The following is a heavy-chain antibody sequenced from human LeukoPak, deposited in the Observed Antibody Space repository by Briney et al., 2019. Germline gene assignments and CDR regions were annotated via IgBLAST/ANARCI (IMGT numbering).Heavy chain of an antibody. CDR1: GGTFSSYA. J-gene: IGHJ4*02. CDR2: IIPIFGTA. CDR3: ARVQSYGSGSYYVRNGFDY. V-gene: IGHV1-69*01. D-gene: IGHD3-10*01. Sequence: GSSVKVSCKASGGTFSSYAVSWVRQAPGQGLEWMGGIIPIFGTANYAQKFQGRVTITADESTSTAYMELSSLRSEDTAVYYCARVQSYGSGSYYVRNGFDYWGQGTLVTVSS.